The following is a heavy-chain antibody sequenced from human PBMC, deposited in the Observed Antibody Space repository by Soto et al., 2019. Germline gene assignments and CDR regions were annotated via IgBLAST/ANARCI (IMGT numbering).Heavy chain of an antibody. V-gene: IGHV5-51*01. Sequence: PGESLKISCKGSGYSFTSYWIGWVRQMPGKGLEWMGIIYPSDSDTRYSPSFQGQVTISADKSISTAYLQWSSLKASDTAMYYCARHEDCSGGNCYSGRYYYYGMDVWGQGTTVTVSS. CDR3: ARHEDCSGGNCYSGRYYYYGMDV. D-gene: IGHD2-15*01. CDR2: IYPSDSDT. CDR1: GYSFTSYW. J-gene: IGHJ6*02.